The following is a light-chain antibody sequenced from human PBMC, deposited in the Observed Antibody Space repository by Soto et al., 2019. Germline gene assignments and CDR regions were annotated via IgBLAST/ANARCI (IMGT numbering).Light chain of an antibody. CDR2: DFT. V-gene: IGLV2-14*01. J-gene: IGLJ1*01. Sequence: QSALTQPASVSGSPGQSITISCTGTSSDVGGHNAVSWYRQDPGKAPKLVIYDFTNRPSGVSNRFSGSKSGNTASLTISGLQTEDGADYCCRSFTSSITYVFGTGTQLTVL. CDR1: SSDVGGHNA. CDR3: RSFTSSITYV.